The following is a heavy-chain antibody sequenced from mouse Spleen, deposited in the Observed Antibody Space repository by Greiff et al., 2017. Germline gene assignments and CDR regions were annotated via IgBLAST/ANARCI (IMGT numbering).Heavy chain of an antibody. J-gene: IGHJ3*01. Sequence: QVQLQQPGAELVKPGASVKLSCKASGYTFTSYWMHWVKQRPGRGLEWIGRIDPNSGGTKYNEKFKGKATFTADTSSNTAYMQLSSLTTEDSAIYYCAREWGNGYDMGFAYWGQGTLVTVSA. CDR3: AREWGNGYDMGFAY. V-gene: IGHV1-62-3*01. CDR1: GYTFTSYW. D-gene: IGHD2-2*01. CDR2: IDPNSGGT.